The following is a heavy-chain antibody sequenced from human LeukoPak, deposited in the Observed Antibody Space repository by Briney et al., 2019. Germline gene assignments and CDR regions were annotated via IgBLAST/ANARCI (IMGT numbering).Heavy chain of an antibody. V-gene: IGHV1-18*01. D-gene: IGHD1-26*01. CDR3: ARPISGMKEVGAFDI. J-gene: IGHJ3*02. CDR2: ISAYNGNT. CDR1: GYTFTSYG. Sequence: ASVKVSCKASGYTFTSYGISWVRQAPGQGPEWMGWISAYNGNTNYAQKLQGRVTMTTDTSTSTAYMELRSLRSDDTAVYYCARPISGMKEVGAFDIWGQGTMVTVSS.